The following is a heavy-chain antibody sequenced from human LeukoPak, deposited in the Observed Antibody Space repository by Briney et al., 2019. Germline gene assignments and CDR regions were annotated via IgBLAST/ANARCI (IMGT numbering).Heavy chain of an antibody. V-gene: IGHV4-59*08. CDR3: ARESFWSGYYEGYFDY. Sequence: ASETLSLTCAVYGGSFSSYYWSWIRQPPGKGLEWIGYIYYSGSTNYNPSLKSRVTISVDTSKNQFSLKLSSVTAVDTAVYYCARESFWSGYYEGYFDYWGQGTLVTVSS. CDR2: IYYSGST. D-gene: IGHD3-3*01. CDR1: GGSFSSYY. J-gene: IGHJ4*02.